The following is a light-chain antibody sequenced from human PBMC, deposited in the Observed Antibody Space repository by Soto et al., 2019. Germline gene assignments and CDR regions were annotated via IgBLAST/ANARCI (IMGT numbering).Light chain of an antibody. CDR3: QQYGGSPRT. V-gene: IGKV3-20*01. J-gene: IGKJ1*01. CDR2: GAS. Sequence: EVVLTQSPGTLSLSPGERATLSCRASQSINRFLAWYQQRRGQAPRLLIHGASNRATGIPDRFSGSGSGTDFTLTISRLEPEDFAVYYCQQYGGSPRTFGQGTKVEVK. CDR1: QSINRF.